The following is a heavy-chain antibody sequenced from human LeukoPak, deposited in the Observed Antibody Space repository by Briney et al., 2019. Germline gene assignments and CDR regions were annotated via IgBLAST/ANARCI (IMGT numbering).Heavy chain of an antibody. CDR1: GFTFSNYA. Sequence: GASLRLSCAASGFTFSNYAMSWVRQAPGKGLEWVSAITGSGGNTYYADSVKGRFTISRDNSKNTLYLQMNSLRAEDTAVYYCAKRGDFDVLTGYYVPDFWGQGTLVTVSS. J-gene: IGHJ4*02. D-gene: IGHD3-9*01. CDR3: AKRGDFDVLTGYYVPDF. V-gene: IGHV3-23*01. CDR2: ITGSGGNT.